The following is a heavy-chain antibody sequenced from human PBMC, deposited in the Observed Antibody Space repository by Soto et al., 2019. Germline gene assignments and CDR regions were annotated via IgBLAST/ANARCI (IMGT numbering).Heavy chain of an antibody. Sequence: QRQLQESGPGLVKPSATLYLTCTVSGGSISSSSYYWDWMRPPPGKGLAWIGSIYYSGSTYSNPSLKSRVTTAEDTSKNEFSLKLSTVTAEDTAVYYCARHFRQVGYCYMDVWGKGTTVTVSS. CDR1: GGSISSSSYY. J-gene: IGHJ6*03. CDR3: ARHFRQVGYCYMDV. D-gene: IGHD3-3*01. V-gene: IGHV4-39*01. CDR2: IYYSGST.